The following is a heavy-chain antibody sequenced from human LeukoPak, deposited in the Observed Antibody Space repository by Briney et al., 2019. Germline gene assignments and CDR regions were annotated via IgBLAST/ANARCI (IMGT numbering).Heavy chain of an antibody. V-gene: IGHV3-48*02. CDR3: ARDTPVPTIIPGV. CDR2: IGAISTML. Sequence: GWSLRLSCVGSGFRLIDYNMNWVRQSPGKGLEWLGCIGAISTMLHYADSVKGRFTISRDDAKNSLYLQMNSLRHDDTAVYYCARDTPVPTIIPGVWGQGTLVAVSS. J-gene: IGHJ4*02. CDR1: GFRLIDYN. D-gene: IGHD2-2*01.